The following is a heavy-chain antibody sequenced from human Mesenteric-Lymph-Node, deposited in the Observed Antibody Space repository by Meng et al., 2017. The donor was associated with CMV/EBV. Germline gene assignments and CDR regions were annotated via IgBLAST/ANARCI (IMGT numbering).Heavy chain of an antibody. J-gene: IGHJ6*02. D-gene: IGHD6-6*01. Sequence: GESLKISCAASGFTFSSYSMNWVRQAPGKGLEWVSSISSSSSYIYHADSVKGRFTISRDNAKNSLYLQMNSLRAEDTAVYYCARVTPRWRQLHQPSYGMDVWGQGTTVTSP. CDR3: ARVTPRWRQLHQPSYGMDV. CDR2: ISSSSSYI. V-gene: IGHV3-21*01. CDR1: GFTFSSYS.